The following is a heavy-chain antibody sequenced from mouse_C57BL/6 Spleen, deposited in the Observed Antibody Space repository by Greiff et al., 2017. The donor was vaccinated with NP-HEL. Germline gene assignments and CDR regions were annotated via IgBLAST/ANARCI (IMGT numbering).Heavy chain of an antibody. V-gene: IGHV1-69*01. CDR1: GYTFTSYW. J-gene: IGHJ2*01. CDR3: ARRRDYLDY. CDR2: IDPSDSYT. Sequence: QVQLQQPGAELVMPGASVKLSCKASGYTFTSYWMHWVKQRPGQGLEWIGEIDPSDSYTNYNQKFKGKSTLTVDKSSSTAYMQLSSPTSEDSAVYYCARRRDYLDYWGQGTTLTVSS.